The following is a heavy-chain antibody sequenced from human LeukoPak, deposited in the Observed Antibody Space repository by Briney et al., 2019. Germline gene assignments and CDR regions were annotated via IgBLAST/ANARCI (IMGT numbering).Heavy chain of an antibody. Sequence: GGSLRLSCAASGFTFSNYAMSWVRQAPGKGLEWVSTVSASGTNSYYADSVKGRFTISRDNSKNTLYLQMNILRVQDTAVCFCAKSRGIYCRSSSCSFDYWGQGILVTVSS. CDR1: GFTFSNYA. J-gene: IGHJ4*02. CDR2: VSASGTNS. CDR3: AKSRGIYCRSSSCSFDY. D-gene: IGHD2-2*01. V-gene: IGHV3-23*01.